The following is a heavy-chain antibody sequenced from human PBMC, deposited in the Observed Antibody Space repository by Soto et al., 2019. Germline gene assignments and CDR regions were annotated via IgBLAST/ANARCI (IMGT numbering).Heavy chain of an antibody. CDR2: ISGSGGST. D-gene: IGHD3-3*01. CDR1: GFTFSSYA. V-gene: IGHV3-23*01. J-gene: IGHJ6*03. Sequence: AGGSLRLSCAASGFTFSSYAMSWVRQAPGKGLEWVSAISGSGGSTYYADSVKGRFTISRDNSKNTLYLQMNSLRAEDTAVYYCAKGIYDFWSGYYLSYYYYYMDVWGKGTTVTVSS. CDR3: AKGIYDFWSGYYLSYYYYYMDV.